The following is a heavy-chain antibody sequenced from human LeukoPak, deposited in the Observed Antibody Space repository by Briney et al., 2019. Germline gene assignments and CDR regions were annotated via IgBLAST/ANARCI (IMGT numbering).Heavy chain of an antibody. J-gene: IGHJ4*02. D-gene: IGHD2-2*01. CDR3: AKSRVPAARMDVFDY. Sequence: GGSLRLSCAASGFTFSSYGMHWVRQAPGKGLEWVAFIRYDGSNKYCADSVKGRFTISRDNSKNTLYLQMNSLRAEDTAVYYCAKSRVPAARMDVFDYWGQGTLVTVSS. V-gene: IGHV3-30*02. CDR1: GFTFSSYG. CDR2: IRYDGSNK.